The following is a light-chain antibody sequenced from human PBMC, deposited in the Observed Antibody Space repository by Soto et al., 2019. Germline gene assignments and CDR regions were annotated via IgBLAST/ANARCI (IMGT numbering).Light chain of an antibody. CDR1: QSISNK. CDR2: DTS. V-gene: IGKV3-15*01. Sequence: EIVMTQSPATLSVSPGERATLSCRASQSISNKLAWIQQKPGQAPRLLIYDTSTRATDIPARFSGSGSGTEFTLTISSLQYEDFAVYYCQQYQKWPRTFGQGTKVEIK. CDR3: QQYQKWPRT. J-gene: IGKJ1*01.